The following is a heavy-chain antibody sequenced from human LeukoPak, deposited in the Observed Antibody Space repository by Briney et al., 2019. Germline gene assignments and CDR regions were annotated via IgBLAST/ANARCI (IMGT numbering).Heavy chain of an antibody. CDR3: AREVDTAMSIGGAFDI. V-gene: IGHV3-23*01. D-gene: IGHD5-18*01. CDR2: ISGSGGST. J-gene: IGHJ3*02. Sequence: PGGSLRLSCAASGFTFSSYGMSWVRQAPGKGLEWVSAISGSGGSTYYADFVKGRFTISRDNSKNTLYLQMNSLRAEDTAVYYCAREVDTAMSIGGAFDIWGQGTMVTVSS. CDR1: GFTFSSYG.